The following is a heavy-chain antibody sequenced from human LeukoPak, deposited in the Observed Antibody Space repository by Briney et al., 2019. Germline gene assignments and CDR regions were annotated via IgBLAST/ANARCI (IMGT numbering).Heavy chain of an antibody. V-gene: IGHV3-9*01. CDR1: GFTFDDYA. Sequence: PGGSLRLFCAASGFTFDDYAMHWVRQVPGKGREWVSGISWSSGSTGYVDSVKGRFTISRDNAKNALYLQMSSLRPEDTALYYCAKDRDYGGDADPAVFDLWGQGTMVTVSS. CDR3: AKDRDYGGDADPAVFDL. J-gene: IGHJ3*01. D-gene: IGHD4-23*01. CDR2: ISWSSGST.